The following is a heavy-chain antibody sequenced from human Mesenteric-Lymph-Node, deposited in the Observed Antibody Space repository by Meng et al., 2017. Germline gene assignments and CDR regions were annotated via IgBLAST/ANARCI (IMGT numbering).Heavy chain of an antibody. CDR3: ARNGGSSTNWFDP. CDR2: ISYDGNKK. J-gene: IGHJ5*02. D-gene: IGHD6-13*01. CDR1: GFTVSSNY. V-gene: IGHV3-30*03. Sequence: GESLKISCAASGFTVSSNYMSWVRQAPGKGLEWVALISYDGNKKKYPDSVKGRFTVSRDKAKDTLYLQMDSLRAEDTAVYYCARNGGSSTNWFDPWGQGTLVTVSS.